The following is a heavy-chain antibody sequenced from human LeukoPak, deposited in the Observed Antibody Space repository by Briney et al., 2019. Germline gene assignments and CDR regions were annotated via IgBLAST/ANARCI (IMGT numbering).Heavy chain of an antibody. CDR2: ISSSGSTI. CDR1: GFTFSSYE. Sequence: PGGSLRLSCAASGFTFSSYEMNWVRQAPGKGLEWVSYISSSGSTIYYADSVKGRFTISRDNAKNSLYLQMHSLRAEDTAVYYCAKGGQQLVIDYWGQGTLVTVSS. CDR3: AKGGQQLVIDY. J-gene: IGHJ4*02. D-gene: IGHD6-13*01. V-gene: IGHV3-48*03.